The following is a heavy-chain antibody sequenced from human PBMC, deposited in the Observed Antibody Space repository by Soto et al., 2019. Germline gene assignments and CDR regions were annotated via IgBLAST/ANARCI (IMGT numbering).Heavy chain of an antibody. J-gene: IGHJ4*02. CDR1: GFTFSSYA. Sequence: EVHLLESGGGLVQPGGSLRLSCAASGFTFSSYAMSWVRQAPGKGLEWVSAISGSGGSTYYADSVKGRFTISRDNSKNTLYLQMNSLRAEDTAVYYCAKGSTPHHFSDYWGQGTLVTVSS. V-gene: IGHV3-23*01. CDR3: AKGSTPHHFSDY. CDR2: ISGSGGST. D-gene: IGHD2-15*01.